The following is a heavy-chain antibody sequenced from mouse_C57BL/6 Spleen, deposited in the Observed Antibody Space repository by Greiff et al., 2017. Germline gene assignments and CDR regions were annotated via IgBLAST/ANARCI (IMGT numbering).Heavy chain of an antibody. CDR3: AREDSNYYGSKDY. D-gene: IGHD1-1*01. V-gene: IGHV1-54*01. CDR2: INPGSGGT. CDR1: GYAFTNYL. J-gene: IGHJ2*01. Sequence: QVQLQQSGAELVRPGTSVKVSCKASGYAFTNYLIEWVKQRPGQGLEWIGVINPGSGGTNYNEKFKGKATLTADKSSSTAYMQLSSLTSEDSAVYFCAREDSNYYGSKDYWGQGTTLTVSS.